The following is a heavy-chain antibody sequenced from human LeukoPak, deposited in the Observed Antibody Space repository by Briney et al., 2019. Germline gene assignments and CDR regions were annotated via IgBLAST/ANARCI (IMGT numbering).Heavy chain of an antibody. CDR1: GGSISSGDYY. CDR3: ASRYYDFWSGYYGTIDY. J-gene: IGHJ4*02. D-gene: IGHD3-3*01. CDR2: IYYSGST. V-gene: IGHV4-30-4*08. Sequence: SETMSLTCTVSGGSISSGDYYWSWIRQPPGKGLEWIGYIYYSGSTYYNPSLKSRVTISVDTSKNQFSLELSSVTAADTAVYYCASRYYDFWSGYYGTIDYWGQGTLVTVSS.